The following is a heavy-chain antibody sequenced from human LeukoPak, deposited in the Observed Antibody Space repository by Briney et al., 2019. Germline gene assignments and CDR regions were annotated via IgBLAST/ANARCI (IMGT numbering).Heavy chain of an antibody. D-gene: IGHD3-22*01. Sequence: GGSLRLSRVASGFIFSNYAMHWVRQAAGKGLEWVAYIRYDGSRKYYADSVNGRFTISRDNSKNTLYLRVHSLRGEDPAVYYCATETPDTSGSKLDYWGQGTLVTVSS. CDR3: ATETPDTSGSKLDY. CDR2: IRYDGSRK. J-gene: IGHJ4*02. CDR1: GFIFSNYA. V-gene: IGHV3-30*02.